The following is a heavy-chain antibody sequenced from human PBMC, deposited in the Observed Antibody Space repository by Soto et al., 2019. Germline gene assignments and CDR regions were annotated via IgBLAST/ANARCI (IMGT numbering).Heavy chain of an antibody. Sequence: QVQLVQSGAEVKKPGSSVKVSCKASGGIFSSEAISWVRQAPGQGLEWMGGIIPIIGTVNYAQKFQGRVTITADESTSTAYMELSSLRSEDTAMYYCASTGGNSYYYYGMDVWGQGTTVTVSS. CDR3: ASTGGNSYYYYGMDV. CDR1: GGIFSSEA. J-gene: IGHJ6*02. CDR2: IIPIIGTV. V-gene: IGHV1-69*12. D-gene: IGHD2-21*02.